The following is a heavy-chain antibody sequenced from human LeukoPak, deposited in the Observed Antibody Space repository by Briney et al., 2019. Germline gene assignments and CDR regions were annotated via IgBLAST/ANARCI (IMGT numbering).Heavy chain of an antibody. CDR1: GGSISSYY. V-gene: IGHV4-59*12. Sequence: SETLSLTCTVSGGSISSYYWTWIRQSPGKGLEWIGYIYYSGISNYDPSLKSRVTISVDTSKNQVSLKLNSVTAADPAVYYCARAYGDYARFDSWGQGTLVTVSS. CDR2: IYYSGIS. CDR3: ARAYGDYARFDS. D-gene: IGHD4-17*01. J-gene: IGHJ4*02.